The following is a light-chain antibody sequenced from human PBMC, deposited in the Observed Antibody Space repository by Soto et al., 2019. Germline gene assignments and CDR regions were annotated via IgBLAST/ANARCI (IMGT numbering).Light chain of an antibody. Sequence: DIPMTQSPSALSASVGDRVTITCRASQSGSNWLAWYRQKPGEAPKLLIYEGSTLERGVPSRLSGSGSGTEFTLPISSLQPDDFSNFYSQQYDTSSRPFGQGTQVEVK. CDR2: EGS. CDR1: QSGSNW. J-gene: IGKJ1*01. CDR3: QQYDTSSRP. V-gene: IGKV1-5*03.